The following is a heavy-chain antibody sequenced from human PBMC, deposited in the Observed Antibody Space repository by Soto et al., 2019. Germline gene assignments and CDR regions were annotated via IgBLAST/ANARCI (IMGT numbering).Heavy chain of an antibody. J-gene: IGHJ4*02. CDR1: GGTFSSYA. CDR3: ARDLHESSGYYLGYFDY. V-gene: IGHV1-69*06. D-gene: IGHD3-22*01. Sequence: QVQLVQSGAEVKKPGSSVKVSCKASGGTFSSYAISWVRQAPGQGLEWMGGIIPIFGTANYAQKFQGRVTINADKSTSTAYMELSSLRSEDTAVYYCARDLHESSGYYLGYFDYWGQGTLVTVSS. CDR2: IIPIFGTA.